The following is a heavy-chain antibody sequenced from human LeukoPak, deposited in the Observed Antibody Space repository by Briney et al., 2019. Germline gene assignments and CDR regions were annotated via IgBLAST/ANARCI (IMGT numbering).Heavy chain of an antibody. Sequence: PSQTLSLTCTVSGGSFSSGDFFWSWVRQPPGEGLEWIGEIYHNGATNYNPSLKSRVTMLLDKSKNQFFLKLNSVTAADTAVYYCARNGGNSDYDYWGQGTLVTVSA. CDR1: GGSFSSGDFF. D-gene: IGHD4-23*01. CDR2: IYHNGAT. J-gene: IGHJ4*02. V-gene: IGHV4-30-2*01. CDR3: ARNGGNSDYDY.